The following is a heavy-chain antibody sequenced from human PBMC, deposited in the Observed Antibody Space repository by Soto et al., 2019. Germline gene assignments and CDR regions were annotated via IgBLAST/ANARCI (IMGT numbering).Heavy chain of an antibody. CDR3: ARGQWTSENWVDP. CDR2: IYHSVST. D-gene: IGHD6-19*01. Sequence: SETLDLTCAVSGGSISSSNWWSWVRPPPGKVLEWIGEIYHSVSTNYNPSLKSRVTISVDKSKNQFSLKLSSVTAADTAVYYCARGQWTSENWVDPLGQGTRVTVSS. V-gene: IGHV4-4*02. J-gene: IGHJ5*02. CDR1: GGSISSSNW.